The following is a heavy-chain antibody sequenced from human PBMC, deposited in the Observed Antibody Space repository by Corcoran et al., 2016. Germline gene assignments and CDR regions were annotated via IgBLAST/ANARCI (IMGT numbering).Heavy chain of an antibody. CDR2: IYPQGTT. D-gene: IGHD3-3*01. J-gene: IGHJ4*02. Sequence: EVQLVESGGGLIQPGGSLRLSCAASGFIVSSNFMSWVRQAPGKGLEWVSIIYPQGTTYYTDSVKGRFTISRDTSKNTVFLQMNSLRAEDTALYYCARWSGTYYGDWGQGTLVTVSS. CDR3: ARWSGTYYGD. V-gene: IGHV3-53*01. CDR1: GFIVSSNF.